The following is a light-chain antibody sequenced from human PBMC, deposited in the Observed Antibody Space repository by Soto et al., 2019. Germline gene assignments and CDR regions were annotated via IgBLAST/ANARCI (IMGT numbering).Light chain of an antibody. CDR1: QSVSSN. J-gene: IGKJ5*01. Sequence: EIVLTQSLGTLSLSPGERATLSCRASQSVSSNYLAWYQQKPGQAPRLLIYDTSTRATGIPARFSGSGSGTEFTLTISSLQSEDFAVYYCQQYSNWPPITFGQGTRLEIK. CDR2: DTS. V-gene: IGKV3-15*01. CDR3: QQYSNWPPIT.